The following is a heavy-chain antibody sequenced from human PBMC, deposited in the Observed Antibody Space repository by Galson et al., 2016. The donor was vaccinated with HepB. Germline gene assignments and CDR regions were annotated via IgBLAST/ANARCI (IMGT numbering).Heavy chain of an antibody. V-gene: IGHV4-31*03. Sequence: TLSLTCSVSGGSISSGDYYWTWIRHHPGKGLEWIGYIYYTEITYYNPSLKSRLTISVDTSKSQFSLNLKSVTAADTAVYYCAASAVYGSAGSSHSGALDVWGQGTLVTVSS. CDR1: GGSISSGDYY. CDR3: AASAVYGSAGSSHSGALDV. CDR2: IYYTEIT. D-gene: IGHD2-15*01. J-gene: IGHJ4*02.